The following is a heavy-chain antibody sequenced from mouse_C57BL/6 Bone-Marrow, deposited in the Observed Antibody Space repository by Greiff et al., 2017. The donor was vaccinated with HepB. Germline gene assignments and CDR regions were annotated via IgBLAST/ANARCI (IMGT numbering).Heavy chain of an antibody. Sequence: QVQLQQSGAELMKPGASVKLSCTATGYTFTGYWIEWVKQRPGHGLEWIGEIIPGSGSTNYNDKFKGKATFTADTSANTAYMQLSSLTTEDSAIYYCASGYFDVWGTGTTVTVSS. V-gene: IGHV1-9*01. CDR3: ASGYFDV. CDR2: IIPGSGST. J-gene: IGHJ1*03. CDR1: GYTFTGYW.